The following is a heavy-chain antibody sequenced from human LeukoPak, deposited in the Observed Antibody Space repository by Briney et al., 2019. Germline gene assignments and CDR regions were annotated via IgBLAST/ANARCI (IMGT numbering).Heavy chain of an antibody. CDR2: ISSSARTI. CDR1: GFSFSDYY. CDR3: ARRVGSWYYFDY. D-gene: IGHD6-13*01. V-gene: IGHV3-11*01. J-gene: IGHJ4*02. Sequence: PGGSLRLSCAASGFSFSDYYMSWIRQTPGKGLEWVSHISSSARTIYYADSVKGRFTFSRDNAKNSLYLQMNSLRAEDTAVYYCARRVGSWYYFDYWGQGTLVTVSS.